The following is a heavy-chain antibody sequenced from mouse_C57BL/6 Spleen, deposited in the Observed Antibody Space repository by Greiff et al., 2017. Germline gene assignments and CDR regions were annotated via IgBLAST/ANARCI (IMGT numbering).Heavy chain of an antibody. Sequence: EVMLVESGGGLVKPGGSLKLSCAASGFTFSDYGMHWVRQAPEKGLEWVAYISSGSSTIYYADTVKGRFTISRDNAKNTLFLQMTSLRSEVTAMYYCATYGNYVYAMDYWGQGTSVTVSS. CDR2: ISSGSSTI. V-gene: IGHV5-17*01. CDR1: GFTFSDYG. D-gene: IGHD2-10*02. CDR3: ATYGNYVYAMDY. J-gene: IGHJ4*01.